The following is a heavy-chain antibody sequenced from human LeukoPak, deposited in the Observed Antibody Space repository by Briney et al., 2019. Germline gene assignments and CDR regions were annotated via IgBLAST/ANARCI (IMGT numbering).Heavy chain of an antibody. J-gene: IGHJ4*02. CDR3: ARDPYGDYVNYQLAGDLFDY. Sequence: GGSLRLSCAGSGWMHWVRQAPGKGLVWVSGINGLGTATYYADSVKGRFTISRDNAKNTVSLQMNSLSAEDTAVYYCARDPYGDYVNYQLAGDLFDYWGQGTLVTVSS. CDR1: GW. CDR2: INGLGTAT. D-gene: IGHD4-17*01. V-gene: IGHV3-74*01.